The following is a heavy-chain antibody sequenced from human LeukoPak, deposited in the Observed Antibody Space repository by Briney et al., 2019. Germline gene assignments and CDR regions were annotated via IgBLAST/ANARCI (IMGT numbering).Heavy chain of an antibody. V-gene: IGHV3-74*01. CDR2: INEDGTSA. CDR3: ARVPTNSYGFGQ. J-gene: IGHJ4*02. Sequence: PGGSLRLSCAASGFGFSVYWMHWVRQAPGKGLAWVAHINEDGTSASHADSVKGRFTISRDNAKSTLYLQMNSLTVEDTAVYYCARVPTNSYGFGQWGQGSLVTVSS. D-gene: IGHD5-18*01. CDR1: GFGFSVYW.